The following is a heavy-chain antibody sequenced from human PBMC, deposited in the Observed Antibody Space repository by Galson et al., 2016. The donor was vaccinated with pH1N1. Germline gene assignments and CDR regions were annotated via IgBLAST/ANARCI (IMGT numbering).Heavy chain of an antibody. CDR3: AREAQKCYYGSGASDP. CDR2: IYHSGRA. J-gene: IGHJ5*02. V-gene: IGHV4-30-2*01. CDR1: GDFISSGGYS. D-gene: IGHD3-10*01. Sequence: TLSLTCTVSGDFISSGGYSWSWIRQPPGKGLEWIGYIYHSGRAYYNPSLKSRVSISVDTSKNQFSLHLTSVTAADTAVYFCAREAQKCYYGSGASDPWGQGILVTVSS.